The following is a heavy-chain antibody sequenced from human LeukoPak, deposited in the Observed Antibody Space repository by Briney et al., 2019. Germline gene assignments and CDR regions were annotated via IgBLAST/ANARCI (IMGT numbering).Heavy chain of an antibody. Sequence: SETLSLTCTVSGGSISSYYWSWIRQAPGKGLEWIGYVYYSGSTNYNPSLKSRITVSVDTSKNQFSLKLSSVTAADTAVYYCARLFGSTNYVLFDYWGQGTLVTVSS. CDR1: GGSISSYY. CDR3: ARLFGSTNYVLFDY. CDR2: VYYSGST. J-gene: IGHJ4*02. D-gene: IGHD3-16*01. V-gene: IGHV4-59*01.